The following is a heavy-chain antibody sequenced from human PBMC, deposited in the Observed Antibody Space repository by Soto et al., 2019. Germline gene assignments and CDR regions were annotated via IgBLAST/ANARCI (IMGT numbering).Heavy chain of an antibody. J-gene: IGHJ6*02. D-gene: IGHD2-21*01. CDR2: ISGNSGSL. CDR3: AKVYCGGVECYYFGMDV. Sequence: EVQLVESGGGLVQPGRSLRLSCAASGFTFDEYVMHWVRQPPGKGLEWVSGISGNSGSLGYVDSVKGRFTISRDNAKDSLYLQMNSLKPEDTAIYYCAKVYCGGVECYYFGMDVWGQGTTVTVSS. V-gene: IGHV3-9*01. CDR1: GFTFDEYV.